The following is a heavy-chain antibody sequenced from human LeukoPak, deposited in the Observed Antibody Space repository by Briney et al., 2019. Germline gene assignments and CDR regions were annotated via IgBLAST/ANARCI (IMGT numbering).Heavy chain of an antibody. V-gene: IGHV3-30-3*01. CDR1: GFTFSSYA. CDR3: ARDPGNKNWFDP. D-gene: IGHD1/OR15-1a*01. CDR2: ISYDGSNK. J-gene: IGHJ5*02. Sequence: GGSLRLSCAASGFTFSSYAMPWVRQAPGKGLEWVAVISYDGSNKYYADSVKGRFTISRDNSKNTLYLQMNSLRAEDTAVYYCARDPGNKNWFDPWGQGTLVTVSS.